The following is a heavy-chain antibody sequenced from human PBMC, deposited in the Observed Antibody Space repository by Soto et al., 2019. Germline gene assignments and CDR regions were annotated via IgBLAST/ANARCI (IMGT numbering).Heavy chain of an antibody. CDR3: AKEGDSSGFAGNFDS. CDR2: ISFDGGAQ. V-gene: IGHV3-30-3*01. J-gene: IGHJ4*02. D-gene: IGHD6-19*01. Sequence: ESGGGVVQPGRSLGLSCTASGFSFNVYPMHWVRQPPGKGLEWVAAISFDGGAQFYADSVKGRFTISRDNSKNILYLQMNSLRGEDTALHYCAKEGDSSGFAGNFDSWGQGTLVTVSA. CDR1: GFSFNVYP.